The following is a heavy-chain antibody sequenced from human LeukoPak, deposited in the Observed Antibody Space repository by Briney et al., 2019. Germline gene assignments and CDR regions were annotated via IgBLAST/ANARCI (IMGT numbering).Heavy chain of an antibody. V-gene: IGHV3-21*01. CDR2: ISSGSTYI. J-gene: IGHJ1*01. Sequence: GGSLRLSCAASGFSFNTYSMNWVRQAPGKGLEWVSYISSGSTYIYYADSEKGRFTISRDNGKNSLYLQMNSLRAEDTAVYYCARKGYYASSGYLGYFQHWGQGTLVTVSS. CDR1: GFSFNTYS. CDR3: ARKGYYASSGYLGYFQH. D-gene: IGHD3-22*01.